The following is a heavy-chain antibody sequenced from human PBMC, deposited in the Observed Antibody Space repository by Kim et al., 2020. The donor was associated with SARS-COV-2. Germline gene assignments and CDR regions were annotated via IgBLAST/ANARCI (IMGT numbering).Heavy chain of an antibody. CDR3: ARESRSSSGHHYYGMDV. CDR1: GYTFTNYG. J-gene: IGHJ6*02. Sequence: ASVKVSCKASGYTFTNYGLIWVRQAPGQGLEWMGWINTHTGNPTYAQGYTGRVVFSLDTLVSTAYLQISSLKAEDTAVYYCARESRSSSGHHYYGMDVWGQGTTVTVSS. V-gene: IGHV7-4-1*02. CDR2: INTHTGNP. D-gene: IGHD6-6*01.